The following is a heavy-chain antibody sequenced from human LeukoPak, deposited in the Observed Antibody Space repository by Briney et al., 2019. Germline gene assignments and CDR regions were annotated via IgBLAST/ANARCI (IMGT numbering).Heavy chain of an antibody. CDR2: ISGSGNNA. CDR3: AKMKVGGPPLTTRTYGMDV. J-gene: IGHJ6*02. V-gene: IGHV3-23*01. D-gene: IGHD2-15*01. CDR1: GFTFSSYV. Sequence: GGSLRLSCAASGFTFSSYVMTWVRQAPGKGLEWVSDISGSGNNAYYADSVKGRFTISRDNSKSTLYLQMNSLRAEDTAVYYCAKMKVGGPPLTTRTYGMDVWGQGTTVTVSS.